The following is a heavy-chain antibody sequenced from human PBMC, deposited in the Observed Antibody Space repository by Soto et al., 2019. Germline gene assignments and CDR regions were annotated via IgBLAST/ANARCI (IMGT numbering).Heavy chain of an antibody. CDR2: ISGSGGST. CDR3: AKPARGWYSETDY. Sequence: EVQLLESGGGLVQPGGSLRLSCAASGFTFSSYAMSWVRQAPGKGLEWVSVISGSGGSTYYADSVKGRFTISRDNSKNTLYLQMNSLRAEDTAVYYWAKPARGWYSETDYWGQGTLVTVSS. D-gene: IGHD6-19*01. CDR1: GFTFSSYA. J-gene: IGHJ4*02. V-gene: IGHV3-23*01.